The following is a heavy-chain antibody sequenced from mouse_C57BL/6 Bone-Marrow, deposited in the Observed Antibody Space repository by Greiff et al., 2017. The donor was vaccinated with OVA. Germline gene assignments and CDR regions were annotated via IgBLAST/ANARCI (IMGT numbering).Heavy chain of an antibody. CDR3: ARIYDGYYVLYAMDY. Sequence: VQLQQSGPELVKPGASVTISCKASGYTFTDYYMNWVKQSHGKSLEWIGDINPNNGGTGYNQKFKGKATLTVDKSSSTAYMELRSLTSEDSAVYYCARIYDGYYVLYAMDYWGQGTSVTVSS. V-gene: IGHV1-26*01. CDR2: INPNNGGT. J-gene: IGHJ4*01. CDR1: GYTFTDYY. D-gene: IGHD2-3*01.